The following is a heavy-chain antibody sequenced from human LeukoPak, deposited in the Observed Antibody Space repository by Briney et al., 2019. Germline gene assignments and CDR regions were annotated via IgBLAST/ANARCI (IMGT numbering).Heavy chain of an antibody. J-gene: IGHJ4*02. Sequence: GGSLRLSCAASGFTVSSNYMSWVRQAPGKGLEWVSVIYSGGSTYYADSVKGRFTISRDNSKNTLYLQMNSLRAEDTAVYYCARHGIAAAGTSDYWGQGTLVTVSS. CDR2: IYSGGST. V-gene: IGHV3-53*01. D-gene: IGHD6-13*01. CDR3: ARHGIAAAGTSDY. CDR1: GFTVSSNY.